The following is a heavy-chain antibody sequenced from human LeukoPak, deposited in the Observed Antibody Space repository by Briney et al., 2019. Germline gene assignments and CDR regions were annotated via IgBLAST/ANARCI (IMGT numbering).Heavy chain of an antibody. J-gene: IGHJ4*02. V-gene: IGHV4-34*01. Sequence: SETLSLTCAVYGGSFTGYYWSWIRQPPGKGLEWIGEINHTEDTNYNPSLKSRVTILVDTSKNQFSLRLSSVTAADTAVYYCARRKRRGTSFWYSRDYYVDFWGQGSLVTVSS. CDR2: INHTEDT. CDR1: GGSFTGYY. D-gene: IGHD2-2*01. CDR3: ARRKRRGTSFWYSRDYYVDF.